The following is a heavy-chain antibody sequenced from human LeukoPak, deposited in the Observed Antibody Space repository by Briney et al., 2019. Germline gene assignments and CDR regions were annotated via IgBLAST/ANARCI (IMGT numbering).Heavy chain of an antibody. D-gene: IGHD4-17*01. Sequence: SQTLSLTCTVSGASIGSGGHYWSWIRQHPGKGLEWIGYIYYSGSTYYNPSLKSRVTISVDTSKTQFSLKLSSVTAADTAMYYCARGIGYGDYSSPYYFDYWGQGTLVTVSS. CDR3: ARGIGYGDYSSPYYFDY. CDR2: IYYSGST. J-gene: IGHJ4*02. V-gene: IGHV4-31*03. CDR1: GASIGSGGHY.